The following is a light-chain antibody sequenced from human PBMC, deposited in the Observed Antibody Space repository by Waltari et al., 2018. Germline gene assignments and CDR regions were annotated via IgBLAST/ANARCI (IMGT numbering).Light chain of an antibody. CDR3: LQYYNTPQT. V-gene: IGKV4-1*01. CDR2: WAS. CDR1: QSVLFRSNNKNY. Sequence: DIVMTQSPDSLAVSLGERATINCTSSQSVLFRSNNKNYFAWFQQRPGQPPKLLIYWASTRDFGVPDRFSGSGSGTDFTLTISSLQAEDVAVYYCLQYYNTPQTFGQGTRVEIK. J-gene: IGKJ1*01.